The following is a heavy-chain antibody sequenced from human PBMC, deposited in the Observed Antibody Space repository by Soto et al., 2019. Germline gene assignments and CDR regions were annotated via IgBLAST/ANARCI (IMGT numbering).Heavy chain of an antibody. J-gene: IGHJ4*02. CDR3: ARDLFCSGGSCYVNY. D-gene: IGHD2-15*01. CDR2: IIPILGIA. Sequence: SVKVSCKASGGTFSSYTISWVRQAPGQGLEWMGRIIPILGIANYAQKFQGRVTITADKSTSTAYMELSSLRSEDTAVYYCARDLFCSGGSCYVNYWGQGTLVTVS. V-gene: IGHV1-69*04. CDR1: GGTFSSYT.